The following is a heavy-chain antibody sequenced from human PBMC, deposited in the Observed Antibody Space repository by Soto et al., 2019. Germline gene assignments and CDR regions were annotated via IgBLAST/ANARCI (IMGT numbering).Heavy chain of an antibody. CDR2: INAGNGNT. J-gene: IGHJ4*02. CDR1: GGTFSSYA. V-gene: IGHV1-3*01. CDR3: ARVVLTYYYDSSGYKPFDD. Sequence: ASVKVSCKASGGTFSSYAISWVRQAPGQGLEWMGGINAGNGNTEYSQKFQGRVTITRDTSASTAYMELSSLRSEDTAVYYCARVVLTYYYDSSGYKPFDDWGQGTLVTVSS. D-gene: IGHD3-22*01.